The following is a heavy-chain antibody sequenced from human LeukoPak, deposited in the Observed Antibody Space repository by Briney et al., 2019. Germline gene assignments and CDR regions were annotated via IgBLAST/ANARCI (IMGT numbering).Heavy chain of an antibody. Sequence: ASVKVSCKASGYSFVTYGITWVGQAPGQGLEWMGWISPHNGDTKYAQRLQGRVTMTTDTSTNTAYMELRSLRSDDTAVYYCVRDLIGFSYGLMSDFWGQGALVTVSS. CDR1: GYSFVTYG. CDR2: ISPHNGDT. CDR3: VRDLIGFSYGLMSDF. D-gene: IGHD5-18*01. V-gene: IGHV1-18*01. J-gene: IGHJ4*02.